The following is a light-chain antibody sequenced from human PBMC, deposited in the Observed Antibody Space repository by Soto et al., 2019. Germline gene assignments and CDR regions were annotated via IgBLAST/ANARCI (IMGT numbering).Light chain of an antibody. CDR3: QHFNIWPYT. Sequence: EIVMTQSPVTLSVSPGERATLSCRASQSVSSNLAWYQQKPGQAPRLLIYDASTRATGIPARFSGSGSGTEFTLTISSRQSEDFAIYYCQHFNIWPYTFGQGTKVDIK. CDR2: DAS. CDR1: QSVSSN. J-gene: IGKJ2*01. V-gene: IGKV3-15*01.